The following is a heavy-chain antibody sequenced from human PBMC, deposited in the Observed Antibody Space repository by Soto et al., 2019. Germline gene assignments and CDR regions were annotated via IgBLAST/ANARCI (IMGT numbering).Heavy chain of an antibody. Sequence: EIQLVESGGDLVQPGGSLRLSCAASGFTFSSFWMRWVRQAPGKGLEWVASIKQDGREKYYLDSVKGRFTISRDNAKNSLYLKINSLRAEARALFSGGRDSGTAASPGWGGEPLV. V-gene: IGHV3-7*01. CDR2: IKQDGREK. CDR1: GFTFSSFW. D-gene: IGHD1-1*01. J-gene: IGHJ4*02. CDR3: GRDSGTAASPG.